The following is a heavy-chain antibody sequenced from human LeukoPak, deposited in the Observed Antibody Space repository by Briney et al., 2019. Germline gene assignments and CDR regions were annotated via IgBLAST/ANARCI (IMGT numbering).Heavy chain of an antibody. D-gene: IGHD1/OR15-1a*01. CDR3: AKDEQGALYYGMDV. Sequence: GGSLRLSCAASGFTFSSDAMSWGRQAPGKGLEWVSTISGSGGSTYYADSVKGRFTISRDNSKNTLYLQMNSLRAEDTAVHYCAKDEQGALYYGMDVWGKGTTVTVSS. CDR2: ISGSGGST. CDR1: GFTFSSDA. V-gene: IGHV3-23*01. J-gene: IGHJ6*04.